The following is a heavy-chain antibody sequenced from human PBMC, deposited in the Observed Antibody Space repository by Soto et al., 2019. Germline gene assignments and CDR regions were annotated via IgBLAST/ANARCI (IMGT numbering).Heavy chain of an antibody. Sequence: QVQLQESGPGLVKPSQTLSLTCTVSGGSISSGGYYWSWIRQHPGKGLEWIGYIYYSGSTYYNPSLKSRVTISVDTSKNQFSLKLSSVTAADTAVYYCARERPYYDFSLNWFDPWGQGTLVTVSS. CDR1: GGSISSGGYY. J-gene: IGHJ5*02. CDR3: ARERPYYDFSLNWFDP. V-gene: IGHV4-31*03. CDR2: IYYSGST. D-gene: IGHD3-3*01.